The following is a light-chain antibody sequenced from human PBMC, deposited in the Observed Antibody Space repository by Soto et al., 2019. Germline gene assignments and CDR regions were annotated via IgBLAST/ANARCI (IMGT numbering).Light chain of an antibody. CDR2: NVS. V-gene: IGLV2-8*01. Sequence: QSVLSQPPSASWSPGQSDTISCTGTSSDVGGYNYVSWNQQHPGKAPKLMLYNVSKRPSGVPDHFPGSNPGATASLTVYGFQAEDEADYHCSSYAGSNNFHVFGTGSKLTDL. CDR1: SSDVGGYNY. J-gene: IGLJ1*01. CDR3: SSYAGSNNFHV.